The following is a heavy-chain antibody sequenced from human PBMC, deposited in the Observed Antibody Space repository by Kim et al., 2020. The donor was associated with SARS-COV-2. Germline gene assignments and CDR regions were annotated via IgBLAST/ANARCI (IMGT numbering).Heavy chain of an antibody. D-gene: IGHD3-10*01. CDR3: ARDQSRPPYGSGSRYTRGYYGMDV. V-gene: IGHV3-74*01. CDR2: INSDGSST. Sequence: GGSLRLSCAASGFTFSSYWMHWVRQAPGKGLVWVSRINSDGSSTSYADSVKGRFTISRDNAKNTLYLQMNSLRAEDTAVYYCARDQSRPPYGSGSRYTRGYYGMDVWGQGTTVTVSS. CDR1: GFTFSSYW. J-gene: IGHJ6*02.